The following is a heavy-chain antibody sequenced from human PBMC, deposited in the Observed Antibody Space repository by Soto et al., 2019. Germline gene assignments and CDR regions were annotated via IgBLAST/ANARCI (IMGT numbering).Heavy chain of an antibody. Sequence: HPGGPLRLSCAASGFTFSSYAMSWVRQAPGKGLEWVSAISGSGGSTYYADSVKGRFTISRDNSKNTLYLQMNSLRAEDTAVYYCAKGYYYGSGSYYFPFDYWGQGTLVTV. J-gene: IGHJ4*02. D-gene: IGHD3-10*01. CDR2: ISGSGGST. V-gene: IGHV3-23*01. CDR1: GFTFSSYA. CDR3: AKGYYYGSGSYYFPFDY.